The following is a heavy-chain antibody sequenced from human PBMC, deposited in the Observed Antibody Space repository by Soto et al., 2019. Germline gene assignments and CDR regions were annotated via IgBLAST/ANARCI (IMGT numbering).Heavy chain of an antibody. D-gene: IGHD2-21*01. J-gene: IGHJ5*01. CDR3: ARCHRGLRWHLDS. CDR1: GHTFSVYY. Sequence: ASVKVSCKAGGHTFSVYYLQWVRQAPGQGLEYMVWISPKSDGAAYGQKLRGRVTMTSDTSVNLAYLHLSSLKSVDTAVYFCARCHRGLRWHLDSWGQGILVTVSS. V-gene: IGHV1-2*02. CDR2: ISPKSDGA.